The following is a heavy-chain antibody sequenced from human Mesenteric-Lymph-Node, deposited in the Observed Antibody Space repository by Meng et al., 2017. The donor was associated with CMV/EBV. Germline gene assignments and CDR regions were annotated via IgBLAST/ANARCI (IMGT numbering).Heavy chain of an antibody. D-gene: IGHD3-9*01. V-gene: IGHV4-34*01. Sequence: QVQFDKWGAGLCKPSETLSVTCAVYGGSFSGYYWNWIRQSPEKGLEWIGEINHSGSTTYNPSFTSRIIISVDTSTNQISLNMSSVTATDTAVYYCARGSSYDILTGYFDYWGQGALVTVSS. J-gene: IGHJ4*02. CDR2: INHSGST. CDR3: ARGSSYDILTGYFDY. CDR1: GGSFSGYY.